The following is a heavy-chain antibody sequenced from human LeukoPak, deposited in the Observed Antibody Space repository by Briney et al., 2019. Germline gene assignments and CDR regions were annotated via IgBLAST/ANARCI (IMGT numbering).Heavy chain of an antibody. CDR2: MRYDGSNK. D-gene: IGHD3-10*01. V-gene: IGHV3-30*02. CDR3: AKDAPNYYGSGSYPDY. CDR1: GFTFSSYG. Sequence: GGSLRLSCAASGFTFSSYGMHWVRQAPGKGLEWVAFMRYDGSNKYYADSVKSRFTISRDNSKNTLYLQMNSLRAEDTAVYYCAKDAPNYYGSGSYPDYWDQGTLVTVSS. J-gene: IGHJ4*02.